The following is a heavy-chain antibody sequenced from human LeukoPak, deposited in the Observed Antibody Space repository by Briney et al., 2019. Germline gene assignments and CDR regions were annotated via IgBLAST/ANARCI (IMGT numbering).Heavy chain of an antibody. D-gene: IGHD3-22*01. Sequence: SETLSLTCAVNAGSFTGYYWSWIRQPPGKGLEWIGEIDHTGSISYNPSLRSRVTISVDTFKNQFSLKLSSVTAADTAVYYCARTDSSGYDPGYWGQGTLVTVSS. CDR2: IDHTGSI. V-gene: IGHV4-34*01. CDR1: AGSFTGYY. J-gene: IGHJ4*02. CDR3: ARTDSSGYDPGY.